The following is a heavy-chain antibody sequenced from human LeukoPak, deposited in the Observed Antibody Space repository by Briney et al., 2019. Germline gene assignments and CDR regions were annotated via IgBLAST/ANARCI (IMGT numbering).Heavy chain of an antibody. CDR3: ARERNEWRDGYNLDYYYYMDV. Sequence: SETLSLTCTVSGGSISSKSYYWSWIRQPPGKGLEWIGHIYYSGNTNYNPSLKTRVTISVDTSKNQFSLKLSSVTAADTAMYYCARERNEWRDGYNLDYYYYMDVWGKGTTVTVSS. D-gene: IGHD5-24*01. CDR1: GGSISSKSYY. CDR2: IYYSGNT. V-gene: IGHV4-61*01. J-gene: IGHJ6*03.